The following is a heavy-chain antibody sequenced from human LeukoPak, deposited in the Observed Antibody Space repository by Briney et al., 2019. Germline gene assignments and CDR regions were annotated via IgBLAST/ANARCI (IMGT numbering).Heavy chain of an antibody. D-gene: IGHD7-27*01. V-gene: IGHV3-21*05. Sequence: GGSLRLSCAASGFTFSSYSMNWVRQAPGKGLEWVSYISNSGREINYADSVKGRFTISRDNAMSSLYLQMNSLRVEDTAVYYCGGGHWGLDYWGQGTLVTVSS. J-gene: IGHJ4*02. CDR2: ISNSGREI. CDR3: GGGHWGLDY. CDR1: GFTFSSYS.